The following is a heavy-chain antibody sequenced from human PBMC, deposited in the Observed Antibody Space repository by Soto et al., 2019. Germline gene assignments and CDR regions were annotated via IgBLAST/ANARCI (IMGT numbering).Heavy chain of an antibody. J-gene: IGHJ3*02. Sequence: EVQLVESGGGLVKPGGSLRLSCAASGFTFSNAWMNWVRQAPGKGLEWVGRIKSKTDGGTTDYAAPVKGRFTISRDDSKNTLYLQMNSLKTEDTAVYYCTTASNHLGYYDILTGLFSPGNDAFDIWGQGTMVTVSS. CDR3: TTASNHLGYYDILTGLFSPGNDAFDI. D-gene: IGHD3-9*01. V-gene: IGHV3-15*07. CDR1: GFTFSNAW. CDR2: IKSKTDGGTT.